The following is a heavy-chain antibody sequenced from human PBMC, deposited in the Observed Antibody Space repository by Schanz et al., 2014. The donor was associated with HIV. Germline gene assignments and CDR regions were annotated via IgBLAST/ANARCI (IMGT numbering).Heavy chain of an antibody. V-gene: IGHV3-9*01. Sequence: DVQLVESGGGLVQPGRSLRLSCAASGFTFDDYAMHWVRQAPGKGLEWVSGISWNSGSIGYADSVKGRFTISRDNAKNSLYLQMNSLRAEDTALYYCAKAPNYYDSSGYFDYWGQGTLVTVSS. CDR1: GFTFDDYA. D-gene: IGHD3-22*01. CDR2: ISWNSGSI. CDR3: AKAPNYYDSSGYFDY. J-gene: IGHJ4*02.